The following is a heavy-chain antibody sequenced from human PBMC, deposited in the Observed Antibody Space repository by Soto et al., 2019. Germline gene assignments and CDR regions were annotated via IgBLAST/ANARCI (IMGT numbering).Heavy chain of an antibody. Sequence: DTPSQNCTVSRGSSSSSSYYWWWIRQNKEKGLEWIGSIYYSGSTYYNPSLKSRVTISVDTSQNQFSLKLSSVTAADTAVYYCARRPPVLRFLECLFTGFAPWGQGTRVTGSP. CDR2: IYYSGST. D-gene: IGHD3-3*01. CDR3: ARRPPVLRFLECLFTGFAP. V-gene: IGHV4-39*01. J-gene: IGHJ5*02. CDR1: RGSSSSSSYY.